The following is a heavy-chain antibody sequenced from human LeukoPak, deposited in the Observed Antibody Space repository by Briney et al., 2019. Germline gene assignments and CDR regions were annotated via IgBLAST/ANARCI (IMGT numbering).Heavy chain of an antibody. CDR2: INPSGGST. D-gene: IGHD5-12*01. V-gene: IGHV1-46*01. Sequence: EASVKVSCKASGYTFTSYYMHWVRQAPGQGLGWMGIINPSGGSTSYAQKFQGRVTLTRDTSTSTVYMELSSLRSEDTAVYYCAILRIVATISNAFDIWGQGTMVTVSS. CDR3: AILRIVATISNAFDI. CDR1: GYTFTSYY. J-gene: IGHJ3*02.